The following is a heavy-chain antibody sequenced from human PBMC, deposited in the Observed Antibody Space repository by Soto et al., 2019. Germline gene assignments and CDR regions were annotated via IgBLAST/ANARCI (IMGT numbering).Heavy chain of an antibody. CDR1: GFTFASYA. V-gene: IGHV1-18*01. CDR3: ARDPPPPDY. J-gene: IGHJ4*02. Sequence: QVQLVQSGAEVKQPGASVKVSCKASGFTFASYAISWMRQAPGQGLEWMGWINAYNGNTHYAQKLQGRVTLTTDTSTSTAYMELRSLRSDDTAVYDCARDPPPPDYWGQGTLVTVSS. CDR2: INAYNGNT.